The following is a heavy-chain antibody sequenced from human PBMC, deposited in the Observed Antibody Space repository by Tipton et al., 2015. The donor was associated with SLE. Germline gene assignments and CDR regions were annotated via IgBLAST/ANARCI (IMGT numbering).Heavy chain of an antibody. Sequence: LRLSCAVYGGSFSGYYWSWIRQPPGKGLEWIGYIYYSGSTNYNPSLKSRVTISVDTSKNQFSLKLSSVTAADTAVYYCARDRRQLVWGDAFDIWGQGTMVTVSS. D-gene: IGHD3-16*01. J-gene: IGHJ3*02. CDR1: GGSFSGYY. CDR2: IYYSGST. V-gene: IGHV4-59*01. CDR3: ARDRRQLVWGDAFDI.